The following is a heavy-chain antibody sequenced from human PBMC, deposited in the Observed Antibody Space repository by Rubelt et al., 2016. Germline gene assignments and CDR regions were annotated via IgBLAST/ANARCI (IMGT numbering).Heavy chain of an antibody. CDR2: NGASGGNT. V-gene: IGHV3-23*01. CDR1: GFTFSDFA. CDR3: ARRCSGKYFDY. D-gene: IGHD2-15*01. Sequence: GSEGGVVQPGGSLRLSCAASGFTFSDFALTWVRQAPGKGLEWVSANGASGGNTYYADAVKGRFTMSSDPSKNTLYLQMNSLRADDTDMYYCARRCSGKYFDYWGQGTLVIVSS. J-gene: IGHJ4*02.